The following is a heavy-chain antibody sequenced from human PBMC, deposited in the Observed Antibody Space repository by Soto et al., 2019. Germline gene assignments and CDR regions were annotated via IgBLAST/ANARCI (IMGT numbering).Heavy chain of an antibody. CDR3: ARHRVTCSSTSCPPANAFDI. CDR2: IYPGDSDT. Sequence: GESLKISCKGSGYSFTSYWIGWVRQMPGKGLEWMGIIYPGDSDTRYSPSFQGQVTISADKSISTAYLQWSSLKASDTAMYYCARHRVTCSSTSCPPANAFDIWGQGTMVTVSS. D-gene: IGHD2-2*01. CDR1: GYSFTSYW. J-gene: IGHJ3*02. V-gene: IGHV5-51*01.